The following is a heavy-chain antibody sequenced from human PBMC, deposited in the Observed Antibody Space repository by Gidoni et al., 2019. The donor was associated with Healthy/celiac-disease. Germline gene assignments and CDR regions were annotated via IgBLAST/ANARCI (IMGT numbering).Heavy chain of an antibody. CDR3: ARGGRLVPLWYFDL. J-gene: IGHJ2*01. CDR2: ISYDGSNK. D-gene: IGHD3-10*01. CDR1: GFTFSSYA. V-gene: IGHV3-30-3*01. Sequence: QVQLVESGGGVVQPGRSLRLSCAASGFTFSSYAMHWVRQAPGKGLEWVAVISYDGSNKYYADSVKGRFTISRDNSKNTLYLQMNSLRAEDTAVYYCARGGRLVPLWYFDLWGRGTLVTVSS.